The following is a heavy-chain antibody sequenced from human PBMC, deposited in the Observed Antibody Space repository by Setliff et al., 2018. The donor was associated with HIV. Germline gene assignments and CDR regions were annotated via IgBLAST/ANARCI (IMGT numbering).Heavy chain of an antibody. D-gene: IGHD5-12*01. Sequence: GGSLRLSCAASRFNFSNYAMNWVRQAPGKGLEWVSYISSSSSTIYYADSVKGRFTISRDNAKNSLYLQMNSLRAEDTAVYYCARDGGHVLDYWGQGMLVTVSS. J-gene: IGHJ4*02. CDR3: ARDGGHVLDY. V-gene: IGHV3-48*04. CDR2: ISSSSSTI. CDR1: RFNFSNYA.